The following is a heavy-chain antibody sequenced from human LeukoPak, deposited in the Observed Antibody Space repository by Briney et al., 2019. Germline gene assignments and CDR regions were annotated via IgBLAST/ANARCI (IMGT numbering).Heavy chain of an antibody. CDR2: ISGSGDST. V-gene: IGHV3-23*01. CDR3: AKETSNWYGEGPEV. D-gene: IGHD6-13*01. Sequence: GGSLRLSCAASGFTFISYAMTWVRQAPGKGLEWVSFISGSGDSTYYADSVKGRFTISRDNSKNTLYLQMNSLRAEDTAVYYCAKETSNWYGEGPEVWGKGTTVTVPS. CDR1: GFTFISYA. J-gene: IGHJ6*04.